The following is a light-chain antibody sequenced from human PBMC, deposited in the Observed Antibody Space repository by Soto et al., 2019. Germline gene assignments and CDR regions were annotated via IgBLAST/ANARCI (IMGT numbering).Light chain of an antibody. CDR3: QQYNNWPRT. CDR1: QSISAN. CDR2: GAS. V-gene: IGKV3-15*01. J-gene: IGKJ1*01. Sequence: EIVMTQSPATLSVSPGDRATPSCRASQSISANLAWYQQKPGQTPRLLIYGASTRASGVPAKFSGSGSGTEFTLTISSLQSEDFAVYYCQQYNNWPRTFGQGTKVDIK.